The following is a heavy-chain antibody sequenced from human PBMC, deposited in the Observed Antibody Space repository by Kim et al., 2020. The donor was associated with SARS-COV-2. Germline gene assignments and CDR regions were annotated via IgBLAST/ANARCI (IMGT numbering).Heavy chain of an antibody. D-gene: IGHD6-13*01. Sequence: SETLSLTCAVYGGSFSGYYWSWIRQPPGKGLEWIGEINHSGSTNYNPSLKSRVTISVDTSKNQFSLKLSSVTAADTAVYYCARGRYSSSWYGGLNWCDPWGQGTLVTVSS. J-gene: IGHJ5*02. CDR1: GGSFSGYY. V-gene: IGHV4-34*01. CDR2: INHSGST. CDR3: ARGRYSSSWYGGLNWCDP.